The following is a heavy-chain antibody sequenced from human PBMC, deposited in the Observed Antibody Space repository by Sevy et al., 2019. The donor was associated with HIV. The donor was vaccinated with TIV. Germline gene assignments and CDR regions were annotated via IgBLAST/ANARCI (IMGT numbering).Heavy chain of an antibody. CDR3: AREGIAAAGTYYFDY. D-gene: IGHD6-13*01. CDR1: GYTFTSYG. J-gene: IGHJ4*02. CDR2: ISAYNGNT. Sequence: ASVKVSCKASGYTFTSYGISWVRQAPGQGLEWMGWISAYNGNTNYAQKLQGRVTMTTDTCTSTAYMELRSLRSDDTAVYYCAREGIAAAGTYYFDYWGQGTLVTVSS. V-gene: IGHV1-18*01.